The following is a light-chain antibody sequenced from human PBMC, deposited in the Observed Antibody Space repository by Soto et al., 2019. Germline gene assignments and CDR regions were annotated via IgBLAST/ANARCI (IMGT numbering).Light chain of an antibody. Sequence: EIVLTQSPATLSLSPGERATLSCRASQNIGSYLGWYQQKPGQAPRLLIYDVSNRATGIPARFSGSGSGTDFTLTISSLEPEDFASYFCQQRSDWPLTFGRGTRVEIK. J-gene: IGKJ4*01. CDR3: QQRSDWPLT. V-gene: IGKV3-11*01. CDR1: QNIGSY. CDR2: DVS.